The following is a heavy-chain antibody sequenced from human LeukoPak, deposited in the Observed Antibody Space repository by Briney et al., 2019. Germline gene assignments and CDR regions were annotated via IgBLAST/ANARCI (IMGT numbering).Heavy chain of an antibody. CDR2: IYPDDSDT. CDR1: AYSFSIYW. CDR3: ARQPHYGDSPGDGSFDI. J-gene: IGHJ3*02. V-gene: IGHV5-51*01. D-gene: IGHD4-17*01. Sequence: GESLKISCKGSAYSFSIYWIGWVRQMPGKGLEWMWIIYPDDSDTRYSPSFQGQVTISADKSIRPAYLQWSSLKASDTAIYYCARQPHYGDSPGDGSFDIWGQGTMVAVSS.